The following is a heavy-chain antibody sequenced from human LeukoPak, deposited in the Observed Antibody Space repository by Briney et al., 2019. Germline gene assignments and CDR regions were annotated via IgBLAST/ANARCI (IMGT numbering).Heavy chain of an antibody. V-gene: IGHV3-7*01. J-gene: IGHJ5*02. CDR1: GFTFSRYW. D-gene: IGHD3-10*01. CDR3: AKMYDSGSFAFS. Sequence: PGGSLRLSCAVSGFTFSRYWMSWVRQAPGKGLEWVANIRQDGSEKYYIDSVKGRFTISRDNAQNLLYLQMNSLRAEDTAVYYCAKMYDSGSFAFSWGQGTLVTVSS. CDR2: IRQDGSEK.